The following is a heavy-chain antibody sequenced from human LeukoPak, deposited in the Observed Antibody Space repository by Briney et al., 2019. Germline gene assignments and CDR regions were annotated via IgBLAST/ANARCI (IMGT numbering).Heavy chain of an antibody. D-gene: IGHD6-13*01. Sequence: GSFKASSEASGYTLTGYYMHCVRQAPGQGLEWMGWINPNSGGTNYAQKFQVRVTMTRDTSISTAYMELSRLRSDDTAVYYGARIRYSSSWFLFDYWGQGTLVTVSS. J-gene: IGHJ4*02. CDR3: ARIRYSSSWFLFDY. CDR1: GYTLTGYY. CDR2: INPNSGGT. V-gene: IGHV1-2*02.